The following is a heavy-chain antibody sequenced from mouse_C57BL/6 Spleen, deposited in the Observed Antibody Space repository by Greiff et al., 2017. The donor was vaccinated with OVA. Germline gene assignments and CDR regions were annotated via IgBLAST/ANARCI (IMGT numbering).Heavy chain of an antibody. CDR3: ARGDTTVPFAY. D-gene: IGHD1-1*01. Sequence: QVQLQQSGAELVRPGASVKLSCKASGYTFTDYYINWVKQRPGQGLEWIARIYPGSGNTYYNEKFKGKATLTAEKSSSTAYMQLSSLTSEDSAVYFCARGDTTVPFAYWGQGTLVTVSA. J-gene: IGHJ3*01. V-gene: IGHV1-76*01. CDR1: GYTFTDYY. CDR2: IYPGSGNT.